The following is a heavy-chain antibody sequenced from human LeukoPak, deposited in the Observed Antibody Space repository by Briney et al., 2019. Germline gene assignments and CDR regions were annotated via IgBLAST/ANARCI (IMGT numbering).Heavy chain of an antibody. Sequence: ASVKVSCKASGYTFTSYYMHWVRQAPGQGLEWMGIINPSGGSTSYAQKFQGRVTMTRDTSTSTVYMELSSLRSEDTAVYYCASETRDLVYYYYYGMDVWGQGTTVTVSS. D-gene: IGHD2-15*01. J-gene: IGHJ6*02. CDR2: INPSGGST. CDR3: ASETRDLVYYYYYGMDV. V-gene: IGHV1-46*01. CDR1: GYTFTSYY.